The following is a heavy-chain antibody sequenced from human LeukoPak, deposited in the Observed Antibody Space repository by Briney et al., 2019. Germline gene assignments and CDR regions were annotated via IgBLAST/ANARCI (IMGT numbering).Heavy chain of an antibody. V-gene: IGHV3-23*01. CDR2: ISGSGGST. J-gene: IGHJ4*02. D-gene: IGHD6-13*01. CDR1: GFTFSSYA. CDR3: AKKSIMGDSSTWYYFDY. Sequence: HPGGSLRLSCAASGFTFSSYAVSWVRQAPGKGLEWVSGISGSGGSTYYADSVKGRFTISRDNSKNTLYLQMNSLRAEDTAVYYCAKKSIMGDSSTWYYFDYWGQGALVTVSS.